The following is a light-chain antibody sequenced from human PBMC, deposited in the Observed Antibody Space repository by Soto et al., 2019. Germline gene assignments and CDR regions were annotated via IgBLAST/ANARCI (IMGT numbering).Light chain of an antibody. CDR1: QSISNY. CDR3: QQTYTTPYT. V-gene: IGKV1-39*01. J-gene: IGKJ2*01. Sequence: DIQMTQSPSSLSASVGHRLTITCRASQSISNYLNWYQQRPGKAPKLLIYAASTLQSGVPSRFSGRGSGTDFTLTIGTLHPEDFATYYCQQTYTTPYTFGQGTKLEIK. CDR2: AAS.